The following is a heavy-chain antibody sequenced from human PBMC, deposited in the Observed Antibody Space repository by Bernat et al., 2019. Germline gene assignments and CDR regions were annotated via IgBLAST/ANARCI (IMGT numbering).Heavy chain of an antibody. V-gene: IGHV3-7*03. CDR3: ARDYPWDCSSTSCPGPLDY. Sequence: EVQLVESGGGLGQPGGSLRLSCAASGFTFSSYQMSWVRGSPGKGLGWVATVRQGGSETSYVDSVRGRFIISRDNARNSVYLQMNNLRVEDTAVYYCARDYPWDCSSTSCPGPLDYWGQGTLVTVTS. D-gene: IGHD2-2*01. CDR1: GFTFSSYQ. CDR2: VRQGGSET. J-gene: IGHJ4*02.